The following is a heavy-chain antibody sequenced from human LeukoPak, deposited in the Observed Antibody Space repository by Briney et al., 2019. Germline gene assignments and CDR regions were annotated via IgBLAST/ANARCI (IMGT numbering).Heavy chain of an antibody. Sequence: SETLSLTCTVSDNSMNSNDYYWPWIRQPPGRGLEWIGSIYYGGSTYYNPSLQSRVTISIDTSKNQFSLKLSSVTAADTAVYYCVRCSGGSCWTFDYWGQGTLVTVSS. J-gene: IGHJ4*02. D-gene: IGHD2-15*01. CDR1: DNSMNSNDYY. V-gene: IGHV4-39*01. CDR3: VRCSGGSCWTFDY. CDR2: IYYGGST.